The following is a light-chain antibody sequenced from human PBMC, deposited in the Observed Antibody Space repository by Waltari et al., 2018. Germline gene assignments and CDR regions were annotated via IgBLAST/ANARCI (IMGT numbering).Light chain of an antibody. CDR3: QQSYTTPLT. CDR2: GAF. CDR1: QAINGY. Sequence: DIQVTQSPSSLSAPVGDRVTITCRTSQAINGYLNWYQQKPGKAPKILIYGAFNLQSGVPSRFSGSGSGTDFTLTISSLQPEDFATYYCQQSYTTPLTFGGGTKVEIK. J-gene: IGKJ4*01. V-gene: IGKV1-39*01.